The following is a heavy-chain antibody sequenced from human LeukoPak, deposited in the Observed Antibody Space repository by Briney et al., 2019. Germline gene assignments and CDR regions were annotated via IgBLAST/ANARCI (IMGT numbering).Heavy chain of an antibody. V-gene: IGHV3-23*01. J-gene: IGHJ4*02. CDR2: ISGSGGST. Sequence: GGSLRLSCAASGFTFSSYAMSWVRQAPGKGLEWVSAISGSGGSTYYADSVKGRFTISRDNSKNTLYLQMNSLRAEDTAVYYCAKASGLNWNQRKDYWGQGTLVTVSS. D-gene: IGHD1-1*01. CDR1: GFTFSSYA. CDR3: AKASGLNWNQRKDY.